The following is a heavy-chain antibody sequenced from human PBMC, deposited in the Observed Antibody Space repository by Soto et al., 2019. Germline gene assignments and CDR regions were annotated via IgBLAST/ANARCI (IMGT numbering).Heavy chain of an antibody. CDR2: IIPIFGTA. Sequence: SVKVSCKASGGTFSSYAISWVRQAPGQGLEWMGGIIPIFGTANYAQKFQGRVTITADESASTAYMELSSLRSEDTAVYYCARVGLQRDFDFDYWGQGTLVTVSS. J-gene: IGHJ4*02. CDR1: GGTFSSYA. CDR3: ARVGLQRDFDFDY. D-gene: IGHD3-3*01. V-gene: IGHV1-69*13.